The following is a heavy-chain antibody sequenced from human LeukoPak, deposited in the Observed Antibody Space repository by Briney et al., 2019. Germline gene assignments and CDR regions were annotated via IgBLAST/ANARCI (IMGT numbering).Heavy chain of an antibody. J-gene: IGHJ4*02. D-gene: IGHD1-26*01. Sequence: SETLSLTCSVSGGSASSGGSYRTWIRQPPGRGLEWIGYIYYSGSTEYNPSLRSRVSISADTSKNHFSLKLSSVTAADTAVYYCARGIVGVTYFDEWGQGMLVTVSS. CDR3: ARGIVGVTYFDE. V-gene: IGHV4-61*03. CDR2: IYYSGST. CDR1: GGSASSGGSY.